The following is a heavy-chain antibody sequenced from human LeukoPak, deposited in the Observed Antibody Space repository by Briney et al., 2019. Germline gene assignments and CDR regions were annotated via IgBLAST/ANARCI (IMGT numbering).Heavy chain of an antibody. CDR2: IKQDGSEK. V-gene: IGHV3-7*01. J-gene: IGHJ4*02. CDR3: ARVKFVY. Sequence: GGSLRLSCAASGFTFSGYWMSWVRQAPGKGLEWVANIKQDGSEKYYVDSVKGRFTISRDNAKNSLYLQMNSLRAEDTAVYYCARVKFVYWGQGTLVTVSS. CDR1: GFTFSGYW.